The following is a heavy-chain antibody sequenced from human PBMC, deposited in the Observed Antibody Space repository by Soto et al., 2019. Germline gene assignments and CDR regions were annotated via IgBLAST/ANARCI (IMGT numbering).Heavy chain of an antibody. CDR1: GFNFNTYA. V-gene: IGHV3-23*01. J-gene: IGHJ3*01. Sequence: EVQVLESGGGLVQPGGSLRLSCAASGFNFNTYAMSWVRQAPGKGLEWVSGISGGGGSIHYVDSVKGRFTISRDNPKNTLYLQMSSLRGEDTAVYYCAQGKSSNYVSHAFDVWGQGTMVTVSS. CDR3: AQGKSSNYVSHAFDV. CDR2: ISGGGGSI. D-gene: IGHD3-10*02.